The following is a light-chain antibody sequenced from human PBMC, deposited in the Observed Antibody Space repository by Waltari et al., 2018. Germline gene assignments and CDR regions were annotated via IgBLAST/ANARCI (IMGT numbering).Light chain of an antibody. Sequence: QSALTQPASVSGSPGQPITISCTGTSSDVGGYNYVSWYQQHPGKAPKLIIYEVTNRPSGVSNRFSGSKSGNTASLTISGLQAEDEADYSCSSYTSSSTFSVVFGGGTKLTVL. CDR2: EVT. CDR3: SSYTSSSTFSVV. J-gene: IGLJ2*01. CDR1: SSDVGGYNY. V-gene: IGLV2-14*01.